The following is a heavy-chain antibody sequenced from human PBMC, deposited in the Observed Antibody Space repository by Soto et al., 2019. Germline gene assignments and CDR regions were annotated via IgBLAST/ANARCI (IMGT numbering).Heavy chain of an antibody. CDR1: GFTFSSYG. J-gene: IGHJ4*02. CDR3: AKSKGWFGELKVNY. CDR2: ISYDGSNK. D-gene: IGHD3-10*01. V-gene: IGHV3-30*18. Sequence: GGSLRLSCAASGFTFSSYGMHWVRQAPDKGLEWVAVISYDGSNKYYADSVKGRFTISRDNSKNTLYLQMNSLRAEDTAVYYCAKSKGWFGELKVNYWGQGTLVTVSS.